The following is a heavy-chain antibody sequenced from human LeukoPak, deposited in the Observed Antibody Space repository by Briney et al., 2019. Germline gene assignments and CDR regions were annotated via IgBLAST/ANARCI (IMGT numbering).Heavy chain of an antibody. V-gene: IGHV1-69*05. Sequence: SVKVSCKXSGGTFSSYAISWVRQAPGQGLEWMGRIIPIFGTANYAQKFQGRVTITTDESTSTAYMELSSLRSEDTAVYYCARVGYDSSGYYYVPEYFQHWGQGTLVTVSS. D-gene: IGHD3-22*01. CDR3: ARVGYDSSGYYYVPEYFQH. CDR1: GGTFSSYA. J-gene: IGHJ1*01. CDR2: IIPIFGTA.